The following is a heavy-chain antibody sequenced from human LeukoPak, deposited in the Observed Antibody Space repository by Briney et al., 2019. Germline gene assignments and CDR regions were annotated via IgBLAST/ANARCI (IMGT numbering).Heavy chain of an antibody. J-gene: IGHJ4*02. CDR2: IIPIFGTA. D-gene: IGHD6-19*01. V-gene: IGHV1-69*13. CDR1: GGTFCSYA. CDR3: ARDGNRLVIGY. Sequence: SVTVSCKASGGTFCSYAISWVRQAPGQGLEWMGGIIPIFGTANYAQKFQGRVTITADESTSTAYMELSSLRSEDTAVYYCARDGNRLVIGYWGQGTLVTVSS.